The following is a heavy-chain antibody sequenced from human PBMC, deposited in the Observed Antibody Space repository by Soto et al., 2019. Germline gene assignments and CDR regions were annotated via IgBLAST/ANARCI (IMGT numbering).Heavy chain of an antibody. CDR3: AKVRYSSPMGYYYGMDV. V-gene: IGHV1-69*01. CDR2: IIPVFGTA. D-gene: IGHD2-2*01. CDR1: RVAFSKFI. J-gene: IGHJ6*02. Sequence: QAQLEQSGDEVKKPGSSVKVSCKASRVAFSKFIVTWVRQAPGLGLEWVGGIIPVFGTANYAQKFQGRVTITADESTSTSYMEVNNLRSEDTAVYYCAKVRYSSPMGYYYGMDVWGQGTTVTVSS.